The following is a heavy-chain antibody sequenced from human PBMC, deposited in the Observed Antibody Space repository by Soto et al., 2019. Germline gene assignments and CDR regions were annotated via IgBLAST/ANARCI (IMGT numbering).Heavy chain of an antibody. D-gene: IGHD3-22*01. CDR1: GVSMSSVNYF. J-gene: IGHJ5*02. CDR3: ARDCDGYSSFDP. V-gene: IGHV4-31*03. CDR2: IYYRGST. Sequence: PSDTLSLTCTVSGVSMSSVNYFWILIRQRPGEGLEWIGSIYYRGSTYYNPSLKSRVTISVDMSKRQFSLNLSSVTAADTAVYYCARDCDGYSSFDPWGQGTLVTVSS.